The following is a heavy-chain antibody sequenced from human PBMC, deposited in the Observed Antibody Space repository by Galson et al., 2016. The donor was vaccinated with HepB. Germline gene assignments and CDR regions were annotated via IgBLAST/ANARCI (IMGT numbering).Heavy chain of an antibody. D-gene: IGHD3-22*01. Sequence: QSGAEVKKPGESLKISCKGSGYTFTSYWIGWVRQTPGKGLECMGIIYPADSDIRYSPSFQGQVTISVDKSINTAYLQWIVLTASDSAMYYCASPYYDTSPWRLNGFALWGQETIVTVSS. CDR2: IYPADSDI. J-gene: IGHJ3*01. CDR1: GYTFTSYW. V-gene: IGHV5-51*01. CDR3: ASPYYDTSPWRLNGFAL.